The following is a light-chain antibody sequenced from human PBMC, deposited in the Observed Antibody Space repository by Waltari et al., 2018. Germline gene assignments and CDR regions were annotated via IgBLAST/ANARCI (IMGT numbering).Light chain of an antibody. V-gene: IGKV3-20*01. Sequence: SCRASQSVSSFLAWYQQKPGQAPSLLIYAASSRATGIPDRFSGSGSGTDFSLTISRLEPEDFAMYYCQHYVSLPATFGQGTKVEIK. CDR3: QHYVSLPAT. CDR2: AAS. CDR1: QSVSSF. J-gene: IGKJ1*01.